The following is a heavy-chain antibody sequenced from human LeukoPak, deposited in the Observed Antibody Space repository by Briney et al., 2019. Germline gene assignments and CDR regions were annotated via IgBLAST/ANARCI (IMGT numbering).Heavy chain of an antibody. V-gene: IGHV3-30*18. J-gene: IGHJ6*04. CDR1: GFTFSSYG. Sequence: PGGSLRLSCAASGFTFSSYGMHWVRQAPGKGLEWVAVISYDGSNKYYADSVKGRFTISRDNSKNTLYLQTNSLRAEDTAVYYCAKDSLGFGELTHYGMDVWGKGTTVTVSS. CDR3: AKDSLGFGELTHYGMDV. D-gene: IGHD3-10*01. CDR2: ISYDGSNK.